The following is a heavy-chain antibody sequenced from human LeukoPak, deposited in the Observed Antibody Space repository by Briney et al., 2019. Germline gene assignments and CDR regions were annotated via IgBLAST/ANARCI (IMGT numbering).Heavy chain of an antibody. J-gene: IGHJ4*02. CDR3: VRERPNYYDSSGIDY. CDR1: GGSISSYY. CDR2: IYYSGST. V-gene: IGHV4-59*01. Sequence: PSETLSLTCTVSGGSISSYYWSWIRQPPGKGLEWIGYIYYSGSTNYNPSLKSRVTISVDTSKNQFSLKLSSVTAADTAVYYCVRERPNYYDSSGIDYWGQGTLVTVSS. D-gene: IGHD3-22*01.